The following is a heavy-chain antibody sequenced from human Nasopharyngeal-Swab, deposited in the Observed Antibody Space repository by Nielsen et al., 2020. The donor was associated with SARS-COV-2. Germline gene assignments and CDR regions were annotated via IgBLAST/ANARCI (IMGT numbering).Heavy chain of an antibody. V-gene: IGHV3-73*01. CDR2: IGDKAHNYAT. CDR3: TTDYYFDY. J-gene: IGHJ4*02. CDR1: GFTFNNYN. Sequence: GESLKISCAASGFTFNNYNFNWVRQASGKGLEWVGRIGDKAHNYATTYAASVKGRFTISRDDSKNTAFLQMDSLKTEDTALYYCTTDYYFDYWGQGTLVTVSS.